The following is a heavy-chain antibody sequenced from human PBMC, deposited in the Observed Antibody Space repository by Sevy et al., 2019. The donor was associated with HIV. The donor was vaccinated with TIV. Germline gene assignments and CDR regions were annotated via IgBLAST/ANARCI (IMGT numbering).Heavy chain of an antibody. CDR1: GYTFTSYG. D-gene: IGHD3-16*02. Sequence: ASVKVSCKASGYTFTSYGISWVRQAPGQGLEWMGWISAYNGNTNYAQKLQGRVTMTTDTSTSTAYMELRSLGSDDTAVYYCARETRYYDYVWGSYRQQAFDIWGQGTMVTVSS. V-gene: IGHV1-18*01. CDR2: ISAYNGNT. CDR3: ARETRYYDYVWGSYRQQAFDI. J-gene: IGHJ3*02.